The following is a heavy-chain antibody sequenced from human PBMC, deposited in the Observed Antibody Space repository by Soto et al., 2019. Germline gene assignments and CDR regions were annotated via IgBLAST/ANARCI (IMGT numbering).Heavy chain of an antibody. Sequence: PGGSMRLSCAASRLTLSSYALHWVRQAPGKGLEWVAVISYDGVTKYNADSVNGRFIISRDNTKNTLHLQMNNLRPEDTAVYYCASLYYYSLTRYFDYWGQGTLVTVSS. CDR1: RLTLSSYA. CDR3: ASLYYYSLTRYFDY. V-gene: IGHV3-30-3*01. CDR2: ISYDGVTK. D-gene: IGHD3-16*01. J-gene: IGHJ4*02.